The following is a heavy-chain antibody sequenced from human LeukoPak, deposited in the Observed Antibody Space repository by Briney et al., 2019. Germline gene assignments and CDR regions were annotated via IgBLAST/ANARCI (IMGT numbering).Heavy chain of an antibody. CDR1: GFIFSTHG. D-gene: IGHD3-10*01. J-gene: IGHJ4*02. Sequence: GGSLRLSCAASGFIFSTHGMHWVRQAPGKGLEWVAVTSSDLNVKLYADSVKGRFTISRDNSGSTLYLQMNSLRPEDTAIYYCAREGYYGSGSPPSLYFDYWGQGTLVTVSS. CDR2: TSSDLNVK. CDR3: AREGYYGSGSPPSLYFDY. V-gene: IGHV3-30*03.